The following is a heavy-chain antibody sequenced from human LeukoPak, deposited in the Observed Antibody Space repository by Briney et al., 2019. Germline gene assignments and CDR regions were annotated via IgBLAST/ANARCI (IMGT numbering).Heavy chain of an antibody. Sequence: GESLKISCKGSGYSFNTYWIGWVRQMPGKGLEWMGIIYPGDSDTRYSPSFQGQVTTSADKSISTAYLQWSSLKASDTAMYYCARMIIPNDSVRKWGQGTLVTVSS. V-gene: IGHV5-51*01. D-gene: IGHD3-16*01. J-gene: IGHJ4*02. CDR3: ARMIIPNDSVRK. CDR2: IYPGDSDT. CDR1: GYSFNTYW.